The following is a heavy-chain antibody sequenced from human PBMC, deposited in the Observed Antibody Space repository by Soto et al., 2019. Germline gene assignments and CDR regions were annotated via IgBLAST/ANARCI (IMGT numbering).Heavy chain of an antibody. D-gene: IGHD5-18*01. Sequence: PWWSLRLSCAASVFTCSSYWMSWFRQAPGKGLEWVANIKQDGSENYYVDSVRGRFTISRDNAKNSLYLQMNSLRAEDTAVYYCVRDFEGSYGYGPFDYWGQGTLVTVSS. CDR2: IKQDGSEN. J-gene: IGHJ4*02. V-gene: IGHV3-7*03. CDR3: VRDFEGSYGYGPFDY. CDR1: VFTCSSYW.